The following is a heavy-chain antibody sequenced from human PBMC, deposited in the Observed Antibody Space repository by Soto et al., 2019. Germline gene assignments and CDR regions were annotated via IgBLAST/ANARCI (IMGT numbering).Heavy chain of an antibody. J-gene: IGHJ4*02. Sequence: SVKVSCKASGGTFSNSAIIWVRQAPGQGLEWMGGILPIFGTPNYAQKFQGRLTISADEFSSTAYMELNILRSEDKAVYYCAKPAEPLAKAMLKGLAHWGQGSLVTAPQ. CDR2: ILPIFGTP. CDR3: AKPAEPLAKAMLKGLAH. V-gene: IGHV1-69*13. D-gene: IGHD3-16*01. CDR1: GGTFSNSA.